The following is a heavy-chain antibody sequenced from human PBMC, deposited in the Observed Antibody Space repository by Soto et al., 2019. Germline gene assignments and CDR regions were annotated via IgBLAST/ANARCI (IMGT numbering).Heavy chain of an antibody. D-gene: IGHD3-3*01. CDR1: GYTFTSNA. CDR3: ARDPAYYDFWSGYLSPYYYGMDV. V-gene: IGHV1-3*01. J-gene: IGHJ6*02. Sequence: GASVKPSCKDCGYTFTSNAMHWVRQAPEQRLEWMGWINAGNGNTKYSQKFQGRVTITRDTSASTAYMELSSLRSEDTAVYYCARDPAYYDFWSGYLSPYYYGMDVWGQGTTVTVSS. CDR2: INAGNGNT.